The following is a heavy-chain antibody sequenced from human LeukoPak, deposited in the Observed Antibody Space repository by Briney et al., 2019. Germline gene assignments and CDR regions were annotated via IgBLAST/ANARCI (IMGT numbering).Heavy chain of an antibody. CDR2: IYYSGST. CDR3: AREAKGTSYFDY. CDR1: GGSISSYY. D-gene: IGHD1-26*01. V-gene: IGHV4-59*01. J-gene: IGHJ4*02. Sequence: SETLSLTCTVSGGSISSYYWSWIRQPPGKGLEWIGYIYYSGSTNYNPSLKSRVTISVDTSKNQLSLKLSSVTAADTAVYYCAREAKGTSYFDYWGQGTLVTV.